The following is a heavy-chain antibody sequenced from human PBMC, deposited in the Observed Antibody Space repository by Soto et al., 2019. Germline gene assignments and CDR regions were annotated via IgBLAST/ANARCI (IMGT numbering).Heavy chain of an antibody. CDR2: ISSSGSTI. Sequence: GGSLRLSCAASGFTFIDYYMSWIRQAPGKGLEWVSYISSSGSTIYYADSVKGRFTISRDNAKNSLYLQMNSLRAEDTAVYYCARTRGDSSGYYPYYYYYYGMDVWGQGTTVTVSS. CDR1: GFTFIDYY. V-gene: IGHV3-11*01. J-gene: IGHJ6*02. CDR3: ARTRGDSSGYYPYYYYYYGMDV. D-gene: IGHD3-22*01.